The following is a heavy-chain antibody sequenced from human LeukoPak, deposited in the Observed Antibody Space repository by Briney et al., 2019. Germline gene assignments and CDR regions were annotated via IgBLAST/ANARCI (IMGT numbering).Heavy chain of an antibody. J-gene: IGHJ4*02. D-gene: IGHD3-3*01. CDR2: INPSGGST. V-gene: IGHV1-46*01. CDR3: ARDGQRRRITIFGVVITPYYFDY. Sequence: ASVKVSCKASGYTFTSYYMHWVRQAPGQGLEWMGIINPSGGSTSYAQKFQGRVTMTRDTSTSTVYMELSSLRSEDTAVYYCARDGQRRRITIFGVVITPYYFDYWGQGTLATVSS. CDR1: GYTFTSYY.